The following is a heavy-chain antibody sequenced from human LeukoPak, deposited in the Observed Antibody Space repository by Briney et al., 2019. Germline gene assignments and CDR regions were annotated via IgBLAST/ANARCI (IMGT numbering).Heavy chain of an antibody. V-gene: IGHV4-4*07. Sequence: PSETLSLTRTVSGGSISSYYWSWIRQPAGKGLEWIGRIYTSGSTNYNPSLKSRVTMSVDTSKNQFSLKLSSVTAADTAVYYCARGKKVRGYDGMDVWGQGTTVTVSS. CDR1: GGSISSYY. D-gene: IGHD3-10*01. CDR3: ARGKKVRGYDGMDV. CDR2: IYTSGST. J-gene: IGHJ6*02.